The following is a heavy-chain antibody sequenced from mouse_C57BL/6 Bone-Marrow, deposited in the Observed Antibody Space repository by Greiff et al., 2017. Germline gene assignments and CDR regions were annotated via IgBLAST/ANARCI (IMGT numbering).Heavy chain of an antibody. CDR1: GYTFPRYG. V-gene: IGHV1-81*01. CDR2: IYPRSGNT. J-gene: IGHJ3*01. D-gene: IGHD2-3*01. CDR3: ARLSGDGYQFAY. Sequence: VQLQQSGAELARPGASVKLSCKASGYTFPRYGISWVKQRTGQGLEWIGEIYPRSGNTYYNEKFKGKATLTADKSYSTAYMELRSLRSEDSAVYFCARLSGDGYQFAYWGQGTLVTVSA.